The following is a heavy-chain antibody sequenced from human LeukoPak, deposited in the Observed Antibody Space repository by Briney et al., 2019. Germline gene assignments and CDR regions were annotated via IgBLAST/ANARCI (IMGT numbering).Heavy chain of an antibody. J-gene: IGHJ4*02. CDR2: IWYDGSNK. CDR1: GFTFSSYG. D-gene: IGHD3-3*01. Sequence: PGGSLRLSCAASGFTFSSYGMHWVRQAPGKGLEWVAVIWYDGSNKYYADSVKGRFTISRDNSKNTLYLQMNSLRDEDTAVYYCARDPNFTHFDYWGQGTLVIVSS. CDR3: ARDPNFTHFDY. V-gene: IGHV3-33*01.